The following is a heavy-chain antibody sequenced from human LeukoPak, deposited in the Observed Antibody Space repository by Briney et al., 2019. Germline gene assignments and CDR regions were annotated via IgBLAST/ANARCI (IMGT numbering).Heavy chain of an antibody. V-gene: IGHV3-21*01. CDR3: ASWGEGALDN. Sequence: PGRSLRLSCKVSGFTFGDYAMTWVRQTPGKGLEWVSSISSSSSYIYYADSLKGRFTISRDNAKKSLYLQMNSLRVEDTGVYYCASWGEGALDNWGQGTLVTVSS. J-gene: IGHJ4*02. D-gene: IGHD1-26*01. CDR1: GFTFGDYA. CDR2: ISSSSSYI.